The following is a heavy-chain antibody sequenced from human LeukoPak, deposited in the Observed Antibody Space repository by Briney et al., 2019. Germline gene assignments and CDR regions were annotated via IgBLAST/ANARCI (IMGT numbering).Heavy chain of an antibody. CDR2: IIPILDVV. J-gene: IGHJ4*02. CDR3: ARGGLGGSGYYLY. Sequence: SVKVSCKASGAGGTFSTYAINWVRQAPGLGLEWMGRIIPILDVVNYAQKFQGRVTMTRDTSTSTVYMELSSLRSEDTAVYYCARGGLGGSGYYLYWGQGTLVTVSS. D-gene: IGHD3-22*01. CDR1: GAGGTFSTYA. V-gene: IGHV1-69*10.